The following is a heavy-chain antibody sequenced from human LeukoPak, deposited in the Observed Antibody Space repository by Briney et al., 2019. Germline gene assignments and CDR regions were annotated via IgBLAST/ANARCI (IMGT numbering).Heavy chain of an antibody. J-gene: IGHJ4*02. CDR3: ARDSSSWYRDGY. CDR2: IYSGGSI. V-gene: IGHV3-66*01. D-gene: IGHD6-13*01. CDR1: GFIVSSNY. Sequence: GGSLRLSCAASGFIVSSNYMSWVRQAPGKGLEWVSVIYSGGSIYYADSVKGRFTISRDNSKNTLYLQMNSLRAEDTAVYYCARDSSSWYRDGYWGQGTLVTVSS.